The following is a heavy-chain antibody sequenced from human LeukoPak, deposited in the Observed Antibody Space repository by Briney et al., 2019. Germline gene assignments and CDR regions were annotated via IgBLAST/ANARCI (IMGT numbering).Heavy chain of an antibody. CDR3: ARSIFGVVINPPYNWFDP. CDR2: IIPIFGTA. Sequence: PVKVSCKASGGTFSSYAISWVRQAPGQGLEWIGGIIPIFGTANYAQKFQGRVTITTDESTSTAYMELSSLRSEDTAVYYCARSIFGVVINPPYNWFDPWGQGTLVTVSS. V-gene: IGHV1-69*05. D-gene: IGHD3-3*01. CDR1: GGTFSSYA. J-gene: IGHJ5*02.